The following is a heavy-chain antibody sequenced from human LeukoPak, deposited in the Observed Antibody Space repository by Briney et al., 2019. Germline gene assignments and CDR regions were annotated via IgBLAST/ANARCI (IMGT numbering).Heavy chain of an antibody. V-gene: IGHV5-10-1*01. D-gene: IGHD2-15*01. Sequence: GESLRISCKGSGYSFTSYWISWVRQMPGKGREWMGRIDPSDSYTNYSPSFQGHVTISADKSISTAYLPWSSLKASDTAMYYCARRLGYCSGGSCLIDYWGQGTLVTVSS. CDR3: ARRLGYCSGGSCLIDY. CDR2: IDPSDSYT. J-gene: IGHJ4*02. CDR1: GYSFTSYW.